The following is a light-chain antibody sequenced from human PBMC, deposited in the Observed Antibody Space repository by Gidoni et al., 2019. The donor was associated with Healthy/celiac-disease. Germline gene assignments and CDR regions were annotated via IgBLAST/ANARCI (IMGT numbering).Light chain of an antibody. CDR3: CSYAGSSTWV. J-gene: IGLJ3*02. CDR1: SSDVGSYNL. Sequence: QSALTPHASVSGSPGQSITISCTGTSSDVGSYNLVSWYQQHPGKAPKLMIYEGSKRPSGVSNRFSGSKSGNTASLTISGLQAEDEADYYCCSYAGSSTWVFGGGTKLXV. V-gene: IGLV2-23*01. CDR2: EGS.